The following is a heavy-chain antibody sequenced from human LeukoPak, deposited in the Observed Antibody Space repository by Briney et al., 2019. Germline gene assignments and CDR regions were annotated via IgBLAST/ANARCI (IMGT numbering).Heavy chain of an antibody. D-gene: IGHD6-13*01. Sequence: GGSLRLSCAASGFTLSSYAMSWVRQAPGKGLEWVANIKQDGSEKYYMDSVKGRFTISRDNAKNSLYLQMNSLRAEDTAVYYCARIAAAFIHYYMDVWGKGTTVTVSS. J-gene: IGHJ6*03. CDR1: GFTLSSYA. V-gene: IGHV3-7*01. CDR2: IKQDGSEK. CDR3: ARIAAAFIHYYMDV.